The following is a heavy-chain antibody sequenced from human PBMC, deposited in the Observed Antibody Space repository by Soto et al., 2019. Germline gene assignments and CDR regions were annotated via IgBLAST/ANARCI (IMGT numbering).Heavy chain of an antibody. Sequence: PGGSLRLSCAASGFTFSSYAMSWVRQAPGKGLEWVSAISGSGGSTYYADSVKGRFTISRDNSKNTLYLQMNSLRAEDTAVYYCAKSPLPDMIVVVIAEYFDYWGQGTLVTVSS. V-gene: IGHV3-23*01. D-gene: IGHD3-22*01. CDR3: AKSPLPDMIVVVIAEYFDY. CDR1: GFTFSSYA. CDR2: ISGSGGST. J-gene: IGHJ4*02.